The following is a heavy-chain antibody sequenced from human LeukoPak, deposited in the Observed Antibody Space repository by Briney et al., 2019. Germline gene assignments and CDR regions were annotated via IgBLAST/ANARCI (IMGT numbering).Heavy chain of an antibody. V-gene: IGHV4-59*01. CDR1: GGSISSYY. CDR3: ARDLYDSSGYPHNWFDP. J-gene: IGHJ5*02. D-gene: IGHD3-22*01. CDR2: IYYSGST. Sequence: PSETLSFTCTVSGGSISSYYWSWIRQPPGKGLEWIGYIYYSGSTNYNPSLKSRVTISVDTSKNQFSLKLSSVTAADTAVYYCARDLYDSSGYPHNWFDPWGQGTLVTVSS.